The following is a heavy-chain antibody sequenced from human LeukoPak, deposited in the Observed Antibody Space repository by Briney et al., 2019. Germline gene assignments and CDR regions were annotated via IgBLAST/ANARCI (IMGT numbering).Heavy chain of an antibody. V-gene: IGHV4-39*07. J-gene: IGHJ4*02. CDR1: GGSISSSSYY. CDR3: ASFSVGANGGGFDY. D-gene: IGHD1-26*01. Sequence: SETLSLACTVSGGSISSSSYYWGWIRQPPGKGLEWIGSIYYSGSTYYNPSLKSRVTISVDTSKNQFSLKLSSVTAADTAVYYCASFSVGANGGGFDYWGQGTLVTVSS. CDR2: IYYSGST.